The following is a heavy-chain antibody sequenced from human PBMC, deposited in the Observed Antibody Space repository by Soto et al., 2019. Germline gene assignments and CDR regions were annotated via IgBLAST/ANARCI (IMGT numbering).Heavy chain of an antibody. Sequence: SETLSLTCTVSGGSISSSSYYWGWIRQPPGKGLEWIGSIYYSGSTYYNPSLKSRVTISVDTSKNQFSLKLSSVTAADTAVYYCARRKKGDSSGWLGGCWRAHYYYGMDVWGQGTTVTVCS. J-gene: IGHJ6*02. CDR2: IYYSGST. V-gene: IGHV4-39*01. D-gene: IGHD6-19*01. CDR1: GGSISSSSYY. CDR3: ARRKKGDSSGWLGGCWRAHYYYGMDV.